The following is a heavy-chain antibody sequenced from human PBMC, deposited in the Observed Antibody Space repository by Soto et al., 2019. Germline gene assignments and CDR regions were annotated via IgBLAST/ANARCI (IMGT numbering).Heavy chain of an antibody. V-gene: IGHV3-23*01. CDR1: GFTFSSYA. CDR3: AKVVPPVDY. Sequence: EVQLLESGGGLVQPGASLRLSCAASGFTFSSYAMSWVRQAPGRGLEWVSGVSGSGGSTYYADSVKGRFTISRDNSKNTLYLQMSSLRAEDTAVYYCAKVVPPVDYWGQGTLVTVSS. D-gene: IGHD1-26*01. J-gene: IGHJ4*02. CDR2: VSGSGGST.